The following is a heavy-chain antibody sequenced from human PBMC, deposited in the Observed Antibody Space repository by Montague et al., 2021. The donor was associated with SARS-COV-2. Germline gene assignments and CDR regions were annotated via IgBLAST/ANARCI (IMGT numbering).Heavy chain of an antibody. CDR1: GFTFSSYG. V-gene: IGHV3-30*18. D-gene: IGHD2-2*01. CDR3: AKDQGDCSSSRCFRGWTYYYYGMDV. J-gene: IGHJ6*02. CDR2: ISYDGSNK. Sequence: SLSLSFAAPGFTFSSYGIHWVRQAPGKGLEWVAVISYDGSNKHYADSVKGRFTISRDNSKNTLYLQMNSLRAEDTAVYYCAKDQGDCSSSRCFRGWTYYYYGMDVWGQGTTVTVSS.